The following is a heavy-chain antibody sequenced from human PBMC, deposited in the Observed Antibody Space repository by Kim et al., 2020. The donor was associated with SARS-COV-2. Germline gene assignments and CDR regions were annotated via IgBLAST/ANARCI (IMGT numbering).Heavy chain of an antibody. CDR2: T. V-gene: IGHV3-11*05. D-gene: IGHD1-1*01. Sequence: TAYADSVKGRCTITRDNARNPLSLQLNSLRAEDTDIYYCARDGYNWIPFAYWGQGTLVIVSS. CDR3: ARDGYNWIPFAY. J-gene: IGHJ4*02.